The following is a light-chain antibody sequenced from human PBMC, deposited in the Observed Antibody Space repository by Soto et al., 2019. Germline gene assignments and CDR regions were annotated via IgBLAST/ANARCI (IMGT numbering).Light chain of an antibody. CDR1: QSVTTNY. Sequence: EIVLTQSPGSLSLSPGERATLSCRVSQSVTTNYLAWYQQKPGQAPRLLIYGASSGATGIPDRFSGSGSGTDFTLTISRLEPEDFAVYYCQEYGSSPVTFGQGTRLDIK. CDR2: GAS. J-gene: IGKJ5*01. V-gene: IGKV3-20*01. CDR3: QEYGSSPVT.